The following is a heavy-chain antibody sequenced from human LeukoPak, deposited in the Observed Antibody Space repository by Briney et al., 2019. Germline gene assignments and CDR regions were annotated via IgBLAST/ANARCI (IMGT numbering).Heavy chain of an antibody. CDR1: GFAFDEHG. Sequence: PGGSLSLSCTASGFAFDEHGMSWFRQVPGKGLEWVSGINWSGGSTGYADPLRGRFTISRDNAKNSLYLQMDSLRAEDTALYYCARAPITSPFYFDYWGQGTLVTVSS. J-gene: IGHJ4*02. CDR2: INWSGGST. V-gene: IGHV3-20*04. D-gene: IGHD2-2*01. CDR3: ARAPITSPFYFDY.